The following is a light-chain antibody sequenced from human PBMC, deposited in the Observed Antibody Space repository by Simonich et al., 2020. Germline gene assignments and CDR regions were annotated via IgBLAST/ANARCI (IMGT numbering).Light chain of an antibody. CDR1: QGISSA. CDR2: DAS. J-gene: IGKJ5*01. V-gene: IGKV1-13*02. CDR3: QQFNSYRIT. Sequence: AIQLTQSPSSLSASVGDRVIITCRASQGISSALAWYQQKPGKAPKLLIYDASSLESGVPSRFSGSGSGTDFTLTISSLQPEDFATYYCQQFNSYRITFGQGTRLEIK.